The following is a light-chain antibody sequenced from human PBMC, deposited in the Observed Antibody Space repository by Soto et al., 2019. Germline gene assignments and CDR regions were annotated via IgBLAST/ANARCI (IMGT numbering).Light chain of an antibody. CDR3: SSSTSTTTLL. V-gene: IGLV2-11*01. CDR1: RGDVGAYNY. Sequence: QSALAQPRSVSGSPGQSVTISCTGSRGDVGAYNYVSWYQQYPGKAPKLIIYDVIKRPSGVPDRFSGSKSANTASLTISGLQAEDEAEYYCSSSTSTTTLLFGGGTQLTVL. CDR2: DVI. J-gene: IGLJ7*01.